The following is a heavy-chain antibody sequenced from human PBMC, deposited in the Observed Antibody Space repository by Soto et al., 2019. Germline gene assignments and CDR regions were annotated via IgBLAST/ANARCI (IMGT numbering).Heavy chain of an antibody. V-gene: IGHV4-34*01. J-gene: IGHJ5*02. CDR2: INHSGST. Sequence: XATLSLTCAVYGGSFSGYYWSWIRQPPGKGLEWIGEINHSGSTNYNPSLKSRVTISVDTSKNQFSLKLSSVTAADTAVYYCARANLYYAFWSGTPGNWFDPWGQGTLVTVSS. CDR3: ARANLYYAFWSGTPGNWFDP. D-gene: IGHD3-3*01. CDR1: GGSFSGYY.